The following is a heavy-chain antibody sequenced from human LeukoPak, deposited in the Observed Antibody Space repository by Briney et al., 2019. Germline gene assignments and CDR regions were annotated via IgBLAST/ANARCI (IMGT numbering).Heavy chain of an antibody. CDR1: GYTFTGYY. CDR2: INPNSGGT. Sequence: ASVKVSCKASGYTFTGYYMHWVRQAPGQGLEWMGRINPNSGGTNYAQKFQGRVTMTRDTSISTAYMELSRLRSDDTAVYYCATLGYCSSTSCLHFDYWGQGTLVIVSS. J-gene: IGHJ4*02. CDR3: ATLGYCSSTSCLHFDY. V-gene: IGHV1-2*06. D-gene: IGHD2-2*01.